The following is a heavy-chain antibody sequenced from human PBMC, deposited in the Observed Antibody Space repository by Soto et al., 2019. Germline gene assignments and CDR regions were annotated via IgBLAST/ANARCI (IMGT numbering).Heavy chain of an antibody. CDR2: VSLAGRN. J-gene: IGHJ4*02. Sequence: QVQLQESGPGLVRPSGTLSLTCSVSGASVVTGNWWSWVRQSPGKGLEWIGEVSLAGRNHYNPSLPSRVTISLDESKNQFSLFLTSVTVADAASYYCARGFQDWLPTFEWGRGTVVTVS. CDR3: ARGFQDWLPTFE. D-gene: IGHD3-10*01. CDR1: GASVVTGNW. V-gene: IGHV4-4*02.